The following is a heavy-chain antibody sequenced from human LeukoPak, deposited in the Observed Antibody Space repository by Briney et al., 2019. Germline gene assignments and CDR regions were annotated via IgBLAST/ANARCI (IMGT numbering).Heavy chain of an antibody. Sequence: GESLKISCKGSGYSFTSYWIGWVRKMPGKGLEWMGIIYPCDSDTRYSQCFQGQLTISADKSISTAYLQWSSLKASDTAMYYCARHRSYCGGDCYKTRRPGAFDIWGQGTMVTVSS. D-gene: IGHD2-21*02. CDR2: IYPCDSDT. J-gene: IGHJ3*02. V-gene: IGHV5-51*01. CDR3: ARHRSYCGGDCYKTRRPGAFDI. CDR1: GYSFTSYW.